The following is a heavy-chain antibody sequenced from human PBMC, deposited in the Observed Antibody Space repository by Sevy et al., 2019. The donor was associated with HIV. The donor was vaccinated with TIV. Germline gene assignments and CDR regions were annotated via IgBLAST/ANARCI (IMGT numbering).Heavy chain of an antibody. CDR3: ASDLGVDYYGMDV. Sequence: GGSLRLSCAVSGFIVSSNYMIWVGQAPGKGLESVSIIYSGGNTYYADSVKGRFTISRDISKNTLYLQMNSLRAEDTAVYYCASDLGVDYYGMDVWGQGTTVTVSS. CDR1: GFIVSSNY. V-gene: IGHV3-53*01. CDR2: IYSGGNT. D-gene: IGHD2-21*01. J-gene: IGHJ6*02.